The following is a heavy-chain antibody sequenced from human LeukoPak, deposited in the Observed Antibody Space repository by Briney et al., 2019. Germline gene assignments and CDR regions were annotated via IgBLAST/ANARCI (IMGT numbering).Heavy chain of an antibody. CDR2: MKKDGSET. CDR3: GRHRSGSGTYFIDY. V-gene: IGHV3-7*01. J-gene: IGHJ4*02. D-gene: IGHD3-10*01. Sequence: GGSLRLSCVVSGFTFSSYSMIWVRQAPGKGLQWVANMKKDGSETKYVDFVKGRFTISRDNAKNSLYLQMNSLRAEDTAVYYCGRHRSGSGTYFIDYWGQGTLVRVSS. CDR1: GFTFSSYS.